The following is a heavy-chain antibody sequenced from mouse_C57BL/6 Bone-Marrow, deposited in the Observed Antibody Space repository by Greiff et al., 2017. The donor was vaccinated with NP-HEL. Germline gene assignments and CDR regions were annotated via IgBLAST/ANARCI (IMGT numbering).Heavy chain of an antibody. J-gene: IGHJ3*01. Sequence: EVKLVESGGDLVKPGGSLKLSCAASGFTFSSYGMSWVHQTPDKRLEWVATISSGGSYTYYPDSVKGRFTISRDNAKNTLYLQMSSLKSEDTAMYYCASPPYPAYWGQGTLVTVSA. CDR2: ISSGGSYT. V-gene: IGHV5-6*01. CDR1: GFTFSSYG. D-gene: IGHD2-10*01. CDR3: ASPPYPAY.